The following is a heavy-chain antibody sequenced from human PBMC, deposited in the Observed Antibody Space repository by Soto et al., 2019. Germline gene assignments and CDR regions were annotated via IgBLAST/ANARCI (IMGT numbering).Heavy chain of an antibody. D-gene: IGHD4-4*01. CDR3: ARDSTGYFDY. V-gene: IGHV3-7*03. CDR2: IKQDGSEK. Sequence: GGSLRLSCAASGFTFSGYWMSWVRQAPGKGLEWVANIKQDGSEKYYVDSVKGRFTISRDNAKSSLYLQMNSLRAEDTAVYYCARDSTGYFDYWGQGTLVTVSS. CDR1: GFTFSGYW. J-gene: IGHJ4*02.